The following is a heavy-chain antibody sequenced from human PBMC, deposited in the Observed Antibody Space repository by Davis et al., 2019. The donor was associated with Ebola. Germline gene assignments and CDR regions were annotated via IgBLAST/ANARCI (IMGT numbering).Heavy chain of an antibody. Sequence: SETLSLTCTVSGGSISSYYWSWIRQPPGKGLEWLGYIYYSGSTYYNPSLKSRVTISVDTSKNQFSLKLSSVTAADTAVYYCARQVRAARYYGMDVWGQGTTVTVSS. D-gene: IGHD6-6*01. V-gene: IGHV4-59*08. CDR2: IYYSGST. CDR3: ARQVRAARYYGMDV. CDR1: GGSISSYY. J-gene: IGHJ6*02.